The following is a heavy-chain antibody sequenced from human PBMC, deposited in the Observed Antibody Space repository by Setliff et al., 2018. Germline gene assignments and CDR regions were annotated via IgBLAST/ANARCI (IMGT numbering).Heavy chain of an antibody. V-gene: IGHV3-30*01. J-gene: IGHJ4*02. CDR3: ARERHLLSTVVIFGLFDF. CDR2: ISYDGSNQ. CDR1: GFTFSSYA. D-gene: IGHD3-3*01. Sequence: PGGSLRLSCAASGFTFSSYAMHWVRQAPGKGLEWVAVISYDGSNQYYADSVKGRFTVSSDNSKNTLSLQMYSLRTEDTALYYCARERHLLSTVVIFGLFDFWGQGALVTVSS.